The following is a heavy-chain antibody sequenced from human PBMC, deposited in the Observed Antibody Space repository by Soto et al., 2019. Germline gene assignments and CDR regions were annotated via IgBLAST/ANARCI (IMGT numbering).Heavy chain of an antibody. D-gene: IGHD2-8*01. CDR3: AREYNCTNGVCYTYFDY. CDR1: GYTFTGYY. J-gene: IGHJ4*02. V-gene: IGHV1-2*04. Sequence: ASVKVSFKASGYTFTGYYMHWVRQAPGQGLEWMGWINPNSGGTNYAQKFQGWVTMTRDTSISTAYMELSRLRSDDTAVYYCAREYNCTNGVCYTYFDYWGQGTLVTVSS. CDR2: INPNSGGT.